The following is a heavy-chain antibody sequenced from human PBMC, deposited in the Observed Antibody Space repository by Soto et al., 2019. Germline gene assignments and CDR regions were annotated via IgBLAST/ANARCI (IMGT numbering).Heavy chain of an antibody. Sequence: QVQLVQSGAEVKKPGSSVKVSCKASGGTFSSYAISWVRQAPGQGLEWMGGIIPIFGTANCAQKFQGRVTITADESTSTAYMELRSLRSEDTAVYYCARNIVVVTAIHWYFDLWGRGTLVTVSS. CDR2: IIPIFGTA. CDR3: ARNIVVVTAIHWYFDL. J-gene: IGHJ2*01. V-gene: IGHV1-69*12. D-gene: IGHD2-21*02. CDR1: GGTFSSYA.